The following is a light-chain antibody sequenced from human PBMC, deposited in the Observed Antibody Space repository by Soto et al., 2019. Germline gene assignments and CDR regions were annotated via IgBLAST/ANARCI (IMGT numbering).Light chain of an antibody. CDR2: EVS. V-gene: IGLV2-14*01. CDR1: SSDVGGYNY. Sequence: QSGLTQPASVSGSPVQSITISFTGTSSDVGGYNYVCCYQQRPCKAPKLMIYEVSNRPSGVSHRFSGSKSGNTASLTISGLQAEDEADYYCSSYTSSSTLYVFGTGTKVTVL. J-gene: IGLJ1*01. CDR3: SSYTSSSTLYV.